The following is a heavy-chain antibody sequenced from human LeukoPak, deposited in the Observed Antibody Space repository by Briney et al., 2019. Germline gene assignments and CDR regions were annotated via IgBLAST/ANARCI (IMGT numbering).Heavy chain of an antibody. CDR1: GLTFSSYG. J-gene: IGHJ3*02. D-gene: IGHD2-15*01. Sequence: GGSLRLSCADSGLTFSSYGMNWVRHAPGEGREWVSYISNSSSIIYYADSVKCLFTISRDKAKNSLYLQMTSLRAYDTAVYYCARGTGYCSGGSCYDDAFDIWGQGTMVTVSS. V-gene: IGHV3-48*01. CDR2: ISNSSSII. CDR3: ARGTGYCSGGSCYDDAFDI.